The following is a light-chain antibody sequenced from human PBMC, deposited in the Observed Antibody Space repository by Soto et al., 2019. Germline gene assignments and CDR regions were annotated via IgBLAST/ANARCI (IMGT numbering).Light chain of an antibody. Sequence: EIVMTQSPATLSVSPGERATLSCRASQSVYSNLAWYQQKPGQAPRLLIYHASTRATGIPARFSGGGSGTEFTLTISSLQSEDFAAYYCQQYTKWPLTFGGGTKVEIK. V-gene: IGKV3-15*01. CDR1: QSVYSN. CDR2: HAS. CDR3: QQYTKWPLT. J-gene: IGKJ4*01.